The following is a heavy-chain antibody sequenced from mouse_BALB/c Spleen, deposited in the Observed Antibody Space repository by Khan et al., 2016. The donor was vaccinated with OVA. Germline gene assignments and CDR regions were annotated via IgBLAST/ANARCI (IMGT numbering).Heavy chain of an antibody. Sequence: VQLQESGPGLVKPSQSLSLTCTVTGYSITRDYAWNWIRQFPEIKLEWMGYISNTGSTDYNPSLKSRISITRDTSKNQFFLQLNSGTTEDTATYYCASELGRYYAMDYWGQGTSVTVSS. D-gene: IGHD4-1*01. CDR2: ISNTGST. CDR1: GYSITRDYA. CDR3: ASELGRYYAMDY. J-gene: IGHJ4*01. V-gene: IGHV3-2*02.